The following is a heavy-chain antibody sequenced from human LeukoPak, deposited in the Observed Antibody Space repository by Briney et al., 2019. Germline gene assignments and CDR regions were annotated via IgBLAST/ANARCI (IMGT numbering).Heavy chain of an antibody. CDR2: ISFDGSIK. Sequence: GRSLRLSCAASVFTFSSYAMHWVRQAPGKGLEWVAVISFDGSIKKYADSVKGRFTISRDNSKNTLYLQMNSLRAEDTAVYYCARELTIFGVVIQRYDTFDIWGQGTMVTVSS. J-gene: IGHJ3*02. V-gene: IGHV3-30-3*01. CDR3: ARELTIFGVVIQRYDTFDI. D-gene: IGHD3-3*01. CDR1: VFTFSSYA.